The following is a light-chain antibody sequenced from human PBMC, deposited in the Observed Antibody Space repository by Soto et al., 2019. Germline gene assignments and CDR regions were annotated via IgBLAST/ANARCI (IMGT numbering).Light chain of an antibody. CDR3: QQYYIDTLS. CDR2: WAS. J-gene: IGKJ4*01. CDR1: QSVLATSSNKNY. Sequence: DIVMNQSPDSLAVSLGERATINCKSSQSVLATSSNKNYLAWYQHKPGQPPKLLLYWASVRESGVPERLSGSGSGTNFTLTISSLQAEDVAVYYWQQYYIDTLSLGGGTQVEMK. V-gene: IGKV4-1*01.